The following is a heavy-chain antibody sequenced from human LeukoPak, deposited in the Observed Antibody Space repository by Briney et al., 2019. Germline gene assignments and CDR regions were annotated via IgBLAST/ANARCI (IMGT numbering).Heavy chain of an antibody. V-gene: IGHV4-59*08. CDR3: ARHGGGYSYDY. CDR1: GGSISSYY. J-gene: IGHJ4*02. Sequence: PSETLSLTCTVSGGSISSYYWSWIRQPPGKGLELIGCIFNGGSTNYNPSLKSRVTISLDTSKNQFSLKLSPVTAADTAVYYCARHGGGYSYDYWGQGTLVTVSS. CDR2: IFNGGST. D-gene: IGHD5-18*01.